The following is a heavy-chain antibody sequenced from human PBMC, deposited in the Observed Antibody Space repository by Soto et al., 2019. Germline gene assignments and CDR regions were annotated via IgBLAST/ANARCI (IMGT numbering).Heavy chain of an antibody. Sequence: SETLSLTCTVSNDSISSYYWSWIRQPPGKGLEWIGYIFYSGGTTYNPPLESRVTISVDRSRNQFSLRLTSVTAADTAVYYCVRELSRGWFDPWGQGTLVTVSS. CDR2: IFYSGGT. CDR3: VRELSRGWFDP. J-gene: IGHJ5*02. V-gene: IGHV4-59*01. D-gene: IGHD3-16*01. CDR1: NDSISSYY.